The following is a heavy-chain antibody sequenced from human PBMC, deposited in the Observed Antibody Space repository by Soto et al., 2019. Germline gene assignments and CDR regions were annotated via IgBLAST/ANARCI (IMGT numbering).Heavy chain of an antibody. J-gene: IGHJ6*02. CDR3: ARGATVFGVAAYSYYEMEV. CDR2: IVPAFGTP. Sequence: QVQLVQSGAEVKKPGSSVKVSCRASGGTFSNYAISWVRQAPGQGLEWMGGIVPAFGTPNAAQNLQGRLTITADDCTTTVYMDLSSLRSEDTAVYYCARGATVFGVAAYSYYEMEVWGQGTTVTVSS. V-gene: IGHV1-69*01. D-gene: IGHD3-3*01. CDR1: GGTFSNYA.